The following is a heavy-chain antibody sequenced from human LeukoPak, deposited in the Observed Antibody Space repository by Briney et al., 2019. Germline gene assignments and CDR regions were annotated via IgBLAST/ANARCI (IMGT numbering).Heavy chain of an antibody. V-gene: IGHV1-2*02. CDR1: GYTFTGYY. Sequence: APVKVSCKASGYTFTGYYIHWVRQAPGQGLEWMGWINPNSGGTNYAQKFQGRVTMTRDTSISTAYMELSRLRSDDTAVYYCASRPDVGATADYWGQGTLVTVSS. J-gene: IGHJ4*02. D-gene: IGHD1-26*01. CDR3: ASRPDVGATADY. CDR2: INPNSGGT.